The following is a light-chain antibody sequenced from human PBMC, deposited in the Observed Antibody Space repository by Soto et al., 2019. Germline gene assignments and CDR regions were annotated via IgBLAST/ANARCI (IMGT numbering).Light chain of an antibody. V-gene: IGKV1-33*01. CDR2: DAS. CDR3: RQCINPPYT. J-gene: IGKJ2*01. Sequence: IQMTQSPSSLSASVGDRDTITCQASQDLGNFLDWYQQKPGKAPWLLLYDASNLETGVQSRFSGSESATDFTFTISSLQPEDSAAYYCRQCINPPYTFGQGTKLEIK. CDR1: QDLGNF.